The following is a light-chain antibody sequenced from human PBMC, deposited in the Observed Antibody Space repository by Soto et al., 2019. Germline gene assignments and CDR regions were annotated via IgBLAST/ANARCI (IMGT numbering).Light chain of an antibody. CDR3: QQDGSSGT. V-gene: IGKV3-20*01. J-gene: IGKJ1*01. Sequence: LSLSPGALSLSPGERATLSCRASESVSNNYLAWYQQKPGQAPRLLIYGASNRATGIPDRFSGSGSGTDFTLTICRLEPEDFAVYYWQQDGSSGTFGQGTIVDIK. CDR1: ESVSNNY. CDR2: GAS.